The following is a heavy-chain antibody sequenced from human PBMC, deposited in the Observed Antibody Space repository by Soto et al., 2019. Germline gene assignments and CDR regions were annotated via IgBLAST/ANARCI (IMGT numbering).Heavy chain of an antibody. D-gene: IGHD2-15*01. CDR3: ARTIGGIDFDY. CDR1: XNSITSYG. Sequence: ACRKRSSEGSXNSITSYGGGRVRQIPGKGLEGMGIIYPGDSDTRYSPSFQGQVTISADKSISTAYLQWSSLEASDTAMYYCARTIGGIDFDYWGQGTRVTVSS. CDR2: IYPGDSDT. J-gene: IGHJ4*02. V-gene: IGHV5-51*01.